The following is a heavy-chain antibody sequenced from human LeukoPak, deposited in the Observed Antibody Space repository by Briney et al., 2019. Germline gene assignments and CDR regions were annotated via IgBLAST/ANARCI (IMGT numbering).Heavy chain of an antibody. CDR2: ISSSASTI. V-gene: IGHV3-11*01. J-gene: IGHJ4*02. Sequence: GRSLRLSCAASGFTFSDFYMNWIRQAPGKGLEWVSYISSSASTIYYADSVKGRFTISRDNAKNSLYLQMNSLGAEDTAVYYCARSRVAAAGNRFDYWGQGTLVTVSS. D-gene: IGHD6-13*01. CDR1: GFTFSDFY. CDR3: ARSRVAAAGNRFDY.